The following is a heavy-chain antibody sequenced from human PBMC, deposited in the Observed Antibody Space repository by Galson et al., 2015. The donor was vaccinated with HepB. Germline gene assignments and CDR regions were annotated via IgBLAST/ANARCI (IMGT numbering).Heavy chain of an antibody. J-gene: IGHJ3*02. Sequence: CKASGGTFSSYTISWVRQAPGQGLEWVGRIIPILGIANYAQKFQGRVTITADKSTSTAYMELSSLRSKDTAVYYCASIAAAHDAFDIWGQGTMVTVSS. CDR2: IIPILGIA. CDR3: ASIAAAHDAFDI. V-gene: IGHV1-69*02. D-gene: IGHD6-13*01. CDR1: GGTFSSYT.